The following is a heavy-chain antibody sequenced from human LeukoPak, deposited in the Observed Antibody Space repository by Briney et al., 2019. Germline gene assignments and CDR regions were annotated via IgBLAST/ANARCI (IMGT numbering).Heavy chain of an antibody. Sequence: TSETLSLTCTVSGGSISSSSYYWGWIRQPPGKGLEWIGSIYYSGSTYYNPSLKSRVTISIDTSKNQFSLNLSSVTAADTAVYYCAREVTMVRGVVTRWFDPWGQGTPVTVSS. CDR3: AREVTMVRGVVTRWFDP. CDR2: IYYSGST. D-gene: IGHD3-10*01. V-gene: IGHV4-39*07. J-gene: IGHJ5*02. CDR1: GGSISSSSYY.